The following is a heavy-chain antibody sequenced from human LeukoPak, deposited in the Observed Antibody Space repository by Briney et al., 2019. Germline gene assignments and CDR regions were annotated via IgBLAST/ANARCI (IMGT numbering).Heavy chain of an antibody. J-gene: IGHJ4*02. D-gene: IGHD3-3*01. Sequence: GRSLRLSCAASGFTFSSYGMHWVRQAPGKGLEWVAVIWYDGSNKYYADSVKGRFTISRDNSKNTLYLQMNSLRAEDTAVYYCARTPLRFWYYFDYWGQGTLVTVSS. CDR3: ARTPLRFWYYFDY. CDR2: IWYDGSNK. V-gene: IGHV3-33*01. CDR1: GFTFSSYG.